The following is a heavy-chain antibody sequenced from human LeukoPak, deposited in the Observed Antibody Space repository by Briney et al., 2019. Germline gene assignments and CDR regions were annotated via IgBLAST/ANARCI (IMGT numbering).Heavy chain of an antibody. D-gene: IGHD7-27*01. J-gene: IGHJ4*02. V-gene: IGHV3-43D*03. CDR2: ISWDGGST. CDR3: AKDKRVQANWGPFDY. Sequence: PGGSLRLSCAASGFTFDDYAMHWVRQAPGKGLEWVSLISWDGGSTYYADSVKGRFTISRDNSKNSLYLQMNSLRAEDTALYYCAKDKRVQANWGPFDYWGQGILVTVSS. CDR1: GFTFDDYA.